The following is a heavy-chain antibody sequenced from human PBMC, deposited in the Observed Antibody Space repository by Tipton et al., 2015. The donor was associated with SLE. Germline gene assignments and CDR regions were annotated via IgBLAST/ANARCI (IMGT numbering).Heavy chain of an antibody. J-gene: IGHJ4*01. CDR3: AGAWQGYCSGGSCYVLDY. CDR2: ISYSETT. D-gene: IGHD2-15*01. V-gene: IGHV4-59*11. Sequence: TLSLTCTVSGGAISSHYWSWVPQPPGKGLEWIGYISYSETTNYNPSLKSRVTISVDTSKNQFSLKLRSVTVADPAVYYCAGAWQGYCSGGSCYVLDYWGQGTLVTASS. CDR1: GGAISSHY.